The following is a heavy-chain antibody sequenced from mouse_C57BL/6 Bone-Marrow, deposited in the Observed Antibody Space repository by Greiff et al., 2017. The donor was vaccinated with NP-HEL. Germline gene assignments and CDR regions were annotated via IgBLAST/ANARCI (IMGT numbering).Heavy chain of an antibody. CDR2: INPYNGGT. CDR1: GYTFTDYY. Sequence: EVKLQESGPVLVKPGASVKMSCKASGYTFTDYYMNWVKQSHGKSLEWIGVINPYNGGTSYNQKFKGKATLTVDKSSSTAYMELNSLTSEDSAVYYCARWLNGFAYWGQGTLVTVSA. CDR3: ARWLNGFAY. J-gene: IGHJ3*01. V-gene: IGHV1-19*01. D-gene: IGHD2-2*01.